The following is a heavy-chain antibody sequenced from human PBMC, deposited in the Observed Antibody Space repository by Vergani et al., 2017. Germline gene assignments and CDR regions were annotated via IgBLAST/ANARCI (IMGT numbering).Heavy chain of an antibody. Sequence: EVQLLESGGGLVQPGGSLRVSCAGAGFTFDTYTMAYVRQAPVKGLEWVATISRCCGDIFYADSVKGRFTISRDNSKNTLFLQMNSLKDEDTAVYYCTTAWGLYYLHGEYFQYWGRGTLVSVSS. CDR1: GFTFDTYT. V-gene: IGHV3-23*01. CDR2: ISRCCGDI. CDR3: TTAWGLYYLHGEYFQY. D-gene: IGHD3-10*01. J-gene: IGHJ1*01.